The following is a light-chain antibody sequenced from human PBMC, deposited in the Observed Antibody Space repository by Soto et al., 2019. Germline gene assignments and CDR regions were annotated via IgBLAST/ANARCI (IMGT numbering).Light chain of an antibody. CDR1: STDVGTDDL. J-gene: IGLJ1*01. CDR2: EGS. Sequence: QSALTQPASVSGAPGQGITLSCTGISTDVGTDDLVSWYQQHPGNAPKLLIYEGSKRPSGVSRRFSGYKSGNTAYLTISGLQAEDEANYYCSSEVGSSTYVFGTGTKLTVL. CDR3: SSEVGSSTYV. V-gene: IGLV2-23*01.